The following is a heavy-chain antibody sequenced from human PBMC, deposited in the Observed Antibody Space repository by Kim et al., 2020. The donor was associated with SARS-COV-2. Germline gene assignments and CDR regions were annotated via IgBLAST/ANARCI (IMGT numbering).Heavy chain of an antibody. J-gene: IGHJ2*01. CDR2: INAGKGNT. CDR1: GYTFTSYA. V-gene: IGHV1-3*01. Sequence: ASVKVSCKASGYTFTSYAVHWVRQAPGQRLEWMGWINAGKGNTKYSPKFQDRVTISRDTSATTAYMELRSLRSEDTAVYYCARDLPATVANEAGGFDVWGRGTLVTVSS. D-gene: IGHD4-17*01. CDR3: ARDLPATVANEAGGFDV.